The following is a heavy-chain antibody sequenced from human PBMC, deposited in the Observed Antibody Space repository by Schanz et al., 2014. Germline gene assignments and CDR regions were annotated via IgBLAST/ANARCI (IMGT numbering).Heavy chain of an antibody. CDR3: ARGRSGVRPGYYYYAMDV. Sequence: EVQLVESGGGLVQPGGSLRLSCAASGFTVSSNYMCWVRQAPGKGLECVSVIYSGGSTSYADSVKGRFTISRHNSKNTLYLQMSRLRGEDTAVYYCARGRSGVRPGYYYYAMDVWGQGTTDTVSS. V-gene: IGHV3-53*04. J-gene: IGHJ6*01. CDR2: IYSGGST. D-gene: IGHD3-10*01. CDR1: GFTVSSNY.